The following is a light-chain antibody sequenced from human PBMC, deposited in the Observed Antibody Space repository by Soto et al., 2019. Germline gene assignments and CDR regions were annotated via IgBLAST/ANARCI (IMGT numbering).Light chain of an antibody. CDR1: SSNIGTNY. V-gene: IGLV1-47*01. J-gene: IGLJ2*01. Sequence: QAVVTQPPSASGTPGQRVTISCSGSSSNIGTNYVYWYQQLPGTAPKLLIYSNNQRPSGVPDRFSGSKSGTSASLAISGLRSEDEADYYCAAWDDSLNSVLFGGGTKPTVL. CDR3: AAWDDSLNSVL. CDR2: SNN.